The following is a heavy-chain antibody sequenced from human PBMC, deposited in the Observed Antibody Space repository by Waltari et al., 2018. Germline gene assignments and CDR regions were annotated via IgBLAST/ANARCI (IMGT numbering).Heavy chain of an antibody. V-gene: IGHV1-2*06. D-gene: IGHD3-3*01. Sequence: QVQLVQSGAEVKKSGASVKVSCKASGYTFTDFFIHWVRQAPGQGLEWMGRSNTKSGDTSYAQRFQGRVTRTGDTSITTAYMELTGLRSDDTAIYYCARSGGGTTTFGVAEWGQGSLVTVSS. CDR2: SNTKSGDT. CDR1: GYTFTDFF. CDR3: ARSGGGTTTFGVAE. J-gene: IGHJ4*02.